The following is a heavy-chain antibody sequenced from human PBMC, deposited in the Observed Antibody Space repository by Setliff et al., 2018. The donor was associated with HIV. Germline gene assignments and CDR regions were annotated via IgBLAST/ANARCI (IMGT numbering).Heavy chain of an antibody. D-gene: IGHD3-22*01. J-gene: IGHJ3*02. Sequence: ASVKVSCKASGYSFINYGINWVRQAPGQGLEWMGIINPSGGSTSYAQKFQGRVTMTRDTSTSTVYMELSSLRSEDTAVYYCARSRVHYYYDSSGYPTRYDAFDIWGQGTMVTVSS. V-gene: IGHV1-46*01. CDR2: INPSGGST. CDR1: GYSFINYG. CDR3: ARSRVHYYYDSSGYPTRYDAFDI.